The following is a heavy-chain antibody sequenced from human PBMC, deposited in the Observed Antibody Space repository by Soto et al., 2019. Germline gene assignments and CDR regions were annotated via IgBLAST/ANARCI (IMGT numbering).Heavy chain of an antibody. CDR3: AKYGHTGYGMDV. CDR1: GFTFSNYG. V-gene: IGHV3-30*18. J-gene: IGHJ6*02. CDR2: ISYDGRNK. Sequence: QEELVESGGGVVQPGRSLRLSCAASGFTFSNYGMHWVRQAPGKGLEWVAIISYDGRNKFYADSVKGRFTISRDNSKNTLYLQLNSLRAEDTAVYYCAKYGHTGYGMDVGGQGTTVTVSS. D-gene: IGHD2-21*01.